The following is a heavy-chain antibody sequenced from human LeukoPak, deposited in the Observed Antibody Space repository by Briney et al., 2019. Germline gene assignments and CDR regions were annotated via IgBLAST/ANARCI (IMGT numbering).Heavy chain of an antibody. CDR2: ISSSGGGT. Sequence: GGSLRLSCAASGFTFISYVMNWVRQAPGKGLEWVSAISSSGGGTYYADSVKGRFTISRDNSKNTLYLQMNSLRAEDTAVYYCATISAKNDYWGQGTLVTVSS. J-gene: IGHJ4*02. CDR1: GFTFISYV. V-gene: IGHV3-23*01. CDR3: ATISAKNDY. D-gene: IGHD5-18*01.